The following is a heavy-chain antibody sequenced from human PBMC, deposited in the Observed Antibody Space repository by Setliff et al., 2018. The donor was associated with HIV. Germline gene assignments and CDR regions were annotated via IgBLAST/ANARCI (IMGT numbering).Heavy chain of an antibody. V-gene: IGHV4-39*07. J-gene: IGHJ4*02. CDR3: ARVGRRVVVAATDY. CDR2: IYYSGST. D-gene: IGHD2-15*01. CDR1: GGSISSSSYY. Sequence: SETLSLSCTVSGGSISSSSYYWGWIRQPPGKGLEWIGSIYYSGSTYYNPSLKSRVTISVDTSKNQFSLKLSSVTAADTAVYYCARVGRRVVVAATDYWGQGTRVTVS.